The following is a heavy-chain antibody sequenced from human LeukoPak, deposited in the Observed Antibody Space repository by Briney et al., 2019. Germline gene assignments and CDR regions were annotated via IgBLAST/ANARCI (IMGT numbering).Heavy chain of an antibody. V-gene: IGHV3-53*04. J-gene: IGHJ6*02. D-gene: IGHD6-6*01. CDR2: IYSGDSGVST. CDR3: ARSAARLRYYYAMDV. Sequence: GGSLRLSCAASGFSVSNTYMSWVRQAPGKGLEWVTVIYSGDSGVSTYYADSVKGRFTISRHNSKNTLYLQMSSLRAEDTAVYFCARSAARLRYYYAMDVWGQGTTVTVCS. CDR1: GFSVSNTY.